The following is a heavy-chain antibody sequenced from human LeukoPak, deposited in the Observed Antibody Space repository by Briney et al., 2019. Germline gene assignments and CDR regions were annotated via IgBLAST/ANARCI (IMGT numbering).Heavy chain of an antibody. J-gene: IGHJ4*02. V-gene: IGHV3-53*01. Sequence: GGSLRLSCAASGFTVSSNYMSWVRQAPGKGLEWVSVIYSGGSTYYADSVRGRFTISRDNSKNTLYLQMNSLRAEDTAVYYCARIDDSSGYEYDYWSQGTLVTVSS. CDR2: IYSGGST. D-gene: IGHD3-22*01. CDR3: ARIDDSSGYEYDY. CDR1: GFTVSSNY.